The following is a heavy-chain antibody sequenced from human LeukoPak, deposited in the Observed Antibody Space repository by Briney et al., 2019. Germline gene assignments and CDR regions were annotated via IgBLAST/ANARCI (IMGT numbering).Heavy chain of an antibody. Sequence: GGSLRLSCAASGFTFSNYWMTWVRQAPGKGLEWVANINQDGNDKYYVDSVKGRFTISRDNTKSSLFLQVNSLRAEDTAVYYCAVTRTRGDHWGQGTLVTVSS. CDR1: GFTFSNYW. CDR3: AVTRTRGDH. D-gene: IGHD2-21*01. J-gene: IGHJ4*02. V-gene: IGHV3-7*03. CDR2: INQDGNDK.